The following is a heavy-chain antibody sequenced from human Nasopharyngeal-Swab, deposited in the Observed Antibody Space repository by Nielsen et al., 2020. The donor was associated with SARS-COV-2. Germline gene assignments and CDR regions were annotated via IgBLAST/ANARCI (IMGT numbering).Heavy chain of an antibody. D-gene: IGHD4-23*01. V-gene: IGHV3-30-3*01. Sequence: GESLKISCAASGFTFSSYAMHWVRQAPGKGLEWVAVISYDGSNKYCADSVKGRFTISRDNSKNTLYLQMNSLRAEDTAVYYCASPKTFYGGNTGVDRAFDIWGQGTMVTVSS. CDR3: ASPKTFYGGNTGVDRAFDI. CDR2: ISYDGSNK. J-gene: IGHJ3*02. CDR1: GFTFSSYA.